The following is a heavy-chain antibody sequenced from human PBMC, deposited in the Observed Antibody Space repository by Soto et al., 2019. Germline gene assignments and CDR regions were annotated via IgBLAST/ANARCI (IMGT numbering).Heavy chain of an antibody. D-gene: IGHD3-9*01. Sequence: EVQLVESGGGLVQPGGSLRLSCAASGFTFSSYEMNWVRQAPGKGLEWVSYISSSGSTIYYADSVKGRFTISRDNAKNSLYLQMNSLRAEDTAVYYCARDPSIHYDILTGGTYYYYGMDVWGQGTTVTVSS. CDR2: ISSSGSTI. CDR1: GFTFSSYE. V-gene: IGHV3-48*03. J-gene: IGHJ6*02. CDR3: ARDPSIHYDILTGGTYYYYGMDV.